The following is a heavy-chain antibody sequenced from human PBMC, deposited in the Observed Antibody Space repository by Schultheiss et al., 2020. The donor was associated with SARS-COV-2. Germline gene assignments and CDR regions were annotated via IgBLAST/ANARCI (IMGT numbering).Heavy chain of an antibody. J-gene: IGHJ4*02. D-gene: IGHD6-19*01. CDR3: ARLCWQWLVPDYFDY. Sequence: GGSLRLSCAASGFTFSNYAMSWVRQAPGKGLEWVSSISSSSSYIYYADSVKGRFTISRDNAKNSLYLQMNSLRAEDTAVYYCARLCWQWLVPDYFDYWGQGTLVTVSS. CDR2: ISSSSSYI. CDR1: GFTFSNYA. V-gene: IGHV3-21*04.